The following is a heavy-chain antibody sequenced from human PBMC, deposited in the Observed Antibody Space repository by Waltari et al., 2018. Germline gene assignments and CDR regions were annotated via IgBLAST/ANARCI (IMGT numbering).Heavy chain of an antibody. J-gene: IGHJ4*02. Sequence: QVQLQESGPGLVKPSETLSLTCTVPGGSISSYYWCWIRQPPGKGLEWIGYIYYCGSTNYNPSLKSRVTISVDTSKNQFSLKLSSVTAAYTAVYYCARAVSTTGGPTAFDYWGQGTLVTVSS. CDR3: ARAVSTTGGPTAFDY. V-gene: IGHV4-59*01. D-gene: IGHD3-22*01. CDR2: IYYCGST. CDR1: GGSISSYY.